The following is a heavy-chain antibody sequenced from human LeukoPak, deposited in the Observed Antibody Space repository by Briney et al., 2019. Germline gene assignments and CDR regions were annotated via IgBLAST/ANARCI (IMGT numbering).Heavy chain of an antibody. Sequence: GGSLRLSCVTSGFSVSNNYMSWVRQAPGKGLEWVSVISSAGGTYYAVSVKARFTISRDISKNTLFLLMNSLTVEDTAIYYCARVAYTSSWRERYYFDYWGQGTLVTVSS. V-gene: IGHV3-66*01. CDR1: GFSVSNNY. CDR3: ARVAYTSSWRERYYFDY. J-gene: IGHJ4*02. CDR2: ISSAGGT. D-gene: IGHD2-15*01.